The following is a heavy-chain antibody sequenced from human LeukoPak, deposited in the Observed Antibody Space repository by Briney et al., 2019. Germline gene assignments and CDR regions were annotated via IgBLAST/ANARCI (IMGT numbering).Heavy chain of an antibody. V-gene: IGHV3-7*01. CDR3: TRAHFGYSSG. Sequence: GGSLRLSCAASGFTFSSYWMSWVRQAPGKGLEWVANIKQDGSEKFFVDSVKARFTISRDNAKNSLYLQMNSLRADDTAVYYCTRAHFGYSSGWGQGTLVTVSS. CDR1: GFTFSSYW. D-gene: IGHD6-19*01. J-gene: IGHJ4*02. CDR2: IKQDGSEK.